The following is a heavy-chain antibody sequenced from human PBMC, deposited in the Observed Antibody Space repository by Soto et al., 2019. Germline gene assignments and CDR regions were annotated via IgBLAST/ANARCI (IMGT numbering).Heavy chain of an antibody. CDR3: VRGRRFFEWLD. Sequence: GGSLRLSCVASGFIFGDYYMNWIRQSPGKGLEWLSYISSSGSDAKSADSLKGRFSISRDNAKNSVYLQMNRLSAEDTAGYYFVRGRRFFEWLDWCQGTLVT. CDR2: ISSSGSDA. J-gene: IGHJ1*01. CDR1: GFIFGDYY. V-gene: IGHV3-11*06. D-gene: IGHD3-3*01.